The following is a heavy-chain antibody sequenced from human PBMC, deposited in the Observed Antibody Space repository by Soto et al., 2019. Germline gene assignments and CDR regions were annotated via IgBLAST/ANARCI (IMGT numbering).Heavy chain of an antibody. CDR2: MYYNGDT. Sequence: QLQLQESGPGLVKPAETLSLKCAVSGGSVSSGNYFWGWIRQPPGKGLVWIGNMYYNGDTYYSPSLKSRVTMSIDTAQTQFSLRLTSVTAAYTAVYYCARRLIEIWNPGHAFDFWGQGTLVSVSS. V-gene: IGHV4-39*01. D-gene: IGHD1-1*01. J-gene: IGHJ3*01. CDR1: GGSVSSGNYF. CDR3: ARRLIEIWNPGHAFDF.